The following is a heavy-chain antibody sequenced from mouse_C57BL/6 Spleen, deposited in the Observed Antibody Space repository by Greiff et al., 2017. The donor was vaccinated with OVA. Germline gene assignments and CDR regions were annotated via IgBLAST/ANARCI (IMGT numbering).Heavy chain of an antibody. CDR1: GYTFTSYW. J-gene: IGHJ1*03. D-gene: IGHD1-1*01. CDR3: ARFITTVVTTDWCFDV. Sequence: VQLQQPGAELVKPGASVKMSCKASGYTFTSYWITWVKQRPGQGLEWIGDIYPGSGSTNYNEKFKSKATLTVDTSSRTAYMQLSSLTSEDAAVYDCARFITTVVTTDWCFDVWGKGTTVTVSS. CDR2: IYPGSGST. V-gene: IGHV1-55*01.